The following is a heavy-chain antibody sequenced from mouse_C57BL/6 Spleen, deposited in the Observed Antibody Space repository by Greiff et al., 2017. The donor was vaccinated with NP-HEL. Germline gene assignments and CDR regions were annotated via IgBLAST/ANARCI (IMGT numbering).Heavy chain of an antibody. V-gene: IGHV1-53*01. J-gene: IGHJ1*03. CDR1: GYTFTSYW. CDR3: ARHYSNDWYFDV. Sequence: QVQLQQPGTELVKPGASVKLSCKASGYTFTSYWMHWVKQRPGQGLEWIGNINPSNGGTNYNEKFKSKATLTADKSSSTAYMQLSSLTSEDSAVYFCARHYSNDWYFDVWGTGTTVTVSS. D-gene: IGHD2-5*01. CDR2: INPSNGGT.